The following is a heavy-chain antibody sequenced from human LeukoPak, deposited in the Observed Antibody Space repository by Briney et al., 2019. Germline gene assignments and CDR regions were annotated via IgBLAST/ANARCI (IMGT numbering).Heavy chain of an antibody. CDR1: GYSISSGYY. CDR2: IYYSGST. J-gene: IGHJ5*02. V-gene: IGHV4-38-2*01. CDR3: ARHWDIVVVVAATDNWFDP. D-gene: IGHD2-15*01. Sequence: SETLSLTCAVSGYSISSGYYWGWIRQPPGKGLEWIGSIYYSGSTYYNPSLKSRVTISVDTSKNQFSLKLSSVTAADTAVYYCARHWDIVVVVAATDNWFDPWGQGTLVTVSS.